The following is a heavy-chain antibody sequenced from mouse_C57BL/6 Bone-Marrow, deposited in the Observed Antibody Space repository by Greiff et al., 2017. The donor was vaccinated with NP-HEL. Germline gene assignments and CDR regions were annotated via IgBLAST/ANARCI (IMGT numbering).Heavy chain of an antibody. D-gene: IGHD2-3*01. V-gene: IGHV1-55*01. CDR3: ARSGYDGYYDYAMDY. Sequence: QVQLQQPGAELVKPGASVKMSCKASGYTFTSYWITWVKQRPGQGLEWIGDIYPGSGSTNYTEKFKSKATLTVDTSSSTAYMQLSSLTSEDSAVYYCARSGYDGYYDYAMDYWGQGTSVTVSS. CDR1: GYTFTSYW. J-gene: IGHJ4*01. CDR2: IYPGSGST.